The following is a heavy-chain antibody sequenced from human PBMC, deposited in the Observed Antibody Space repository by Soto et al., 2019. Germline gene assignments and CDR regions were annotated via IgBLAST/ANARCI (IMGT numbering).Heavy chain of an antibody. V-gene: IGHV1-58*01. Sequence: ASVKVSCKASGFTFTSSSVQWVRQARGQRLEWIGWIAVGSGNTNYAQKFQERVTITRDMSTSTAYMELSSLGSEDTAVYYCAAEGYCTNGVCYPILYYYGMDVWGQGTTVTVSS. CDR3: AAEGYCTNGVCYPILYYYGMDV. CDR2: IAVGSGNT. CDR1: GFTFTSSS. J-gene: IGHJ6*02. D-gene: IGHD2-8*01.